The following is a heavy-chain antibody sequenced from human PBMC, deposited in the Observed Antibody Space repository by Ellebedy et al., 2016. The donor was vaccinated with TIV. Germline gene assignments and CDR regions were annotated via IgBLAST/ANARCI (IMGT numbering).Heavy chain of an antibody. CDR3: ARVWDQLATGYWFDP. J-gene: IGHJ5*02. CDR2: IIPIFGTA. D-gene: IGHD6-13*01. CDR1: GGTFSSYA. Sequence: SVKVSCXASGGTFSSYAISWVRQAPGQGLEWMGGIIPIFGTANYAQKFQGRVTITADESTSTAYMELSSLRSEDTAVYYCARVWDQLATGYWFDPWGQGTLVTVSS. V-gene: IGHV1-69*13.